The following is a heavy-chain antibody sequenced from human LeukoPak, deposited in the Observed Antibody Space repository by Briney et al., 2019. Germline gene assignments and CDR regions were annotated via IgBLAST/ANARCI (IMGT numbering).Heavy chain of an antibody. CDR1: GFTFSSYW. CDR3: ARDPRNYGGNPFDY. J-gene: IGHJ4*02. Sequence: PGGSLRLSCTASGFTFSSYWMHWVRQAPGKGLVWVSCINSDGSSTSYADSVKGRFTISRDNAKNTLYLQMNSLRAEDTAVYYCARDPRNYGGNPFDYWGQGTLVTVSS. V-gene: IGHV3-74*01. D-gene: IGHD4-23*01. CDR2: INSDGSST.